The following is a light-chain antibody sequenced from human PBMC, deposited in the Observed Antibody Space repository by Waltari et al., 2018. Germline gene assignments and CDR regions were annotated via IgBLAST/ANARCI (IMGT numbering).Light chain of an antibody. CDR3: QQYHNCWT. J-gene: IGKJ1*01. V-gene: IGKV3-15*01. Sequence: EIVMPQSPATLSVSPGERAPLSCRASQSVSSHLAWYQQKPGQAPRLLISGACTRATGNRASVSGRGSGTEFTLTISSLQSEDFAVYYCQQYHNCWTFGQGTKVEIK. CDR1: QSVSSH. CDR2: GAC.